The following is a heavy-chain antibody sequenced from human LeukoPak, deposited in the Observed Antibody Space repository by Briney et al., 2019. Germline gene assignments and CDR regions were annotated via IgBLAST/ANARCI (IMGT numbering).Heavy chain of an antibody. CDR2: VHSSGST. CDR3: ARLAPGNYDILTGDPKVVFDY. CDR1: GGSFSGYY. D-gene: IGHD3-9*01. V-gene: IGHV4-59*01. Sequence: SETLSLTCAVYGGSFSGYYWSWIRQPPGKGLEWIGYVHSSGSTKYNPSLKSRLIISVDMSKNQFSLKLRSVSVADTAVYYCARLAPGNYDILTGDPKVVFDYWGQGALVTVSS. J-gene: IGHJ4*02.